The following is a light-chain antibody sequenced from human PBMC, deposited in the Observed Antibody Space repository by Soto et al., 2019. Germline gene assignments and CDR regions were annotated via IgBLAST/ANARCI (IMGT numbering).Light chain of an antibody. CDR1: SSNIGTNT. J-gene: IGLJ2*01. Sequence: QSVLTQPPSASGTPGQRVTIFCSGSSSNIGTNTVILYQQLPGAAPKLLIYSDNQRPSGVPDRFSGSKSGTSASLAISGLQSEDDADYYCAAWDVSLVVFGGGTKLTV. CDR2: SDN. CDR3: AAWDVSLVV. V-gene: IGLV1-44*01.